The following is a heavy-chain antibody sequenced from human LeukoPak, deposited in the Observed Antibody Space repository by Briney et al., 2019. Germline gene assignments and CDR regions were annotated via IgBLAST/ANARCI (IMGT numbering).Heavy chain of an antibody. Sequence: SQTLSLTCAVSGGSISSGGYSWSWIRQPPGKGLEWIGYIYHSGSTYYNPSLKSRVTISLDTSKNQFSLKLSSVTAADTAVYYCAGHHPRNTVDFWGQGTLVTVSS. J-gene: IGHJ4*02. D-gene: IGHD2-8*02. CDR1: GGSISSGGYS. V-gene: IGHV4-30-2*01. CDR3: AGHHPRNTVDF. CDR2: IYHSGST.